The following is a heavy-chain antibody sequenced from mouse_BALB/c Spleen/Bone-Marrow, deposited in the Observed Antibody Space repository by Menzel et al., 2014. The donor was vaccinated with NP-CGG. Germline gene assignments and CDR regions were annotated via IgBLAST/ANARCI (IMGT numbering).Heavy chain of an antibody. Sequence: VQLQQSGPELVKPGASVKISCKASGYSFTDYYMHWVKQSHVKSLEWIGRINPYNGATSYNQNFKDKASLTVGKSSRTAYMELHSLTSEDSAVYYCASFGFAYWGQGTLVSVSA. V-gene: IGHV1-26*01. CDR1: GYSFTDYY. CDR2: INPYNGAT. J-gene: IGHJ3*01. CDR3: ASFGFAY.